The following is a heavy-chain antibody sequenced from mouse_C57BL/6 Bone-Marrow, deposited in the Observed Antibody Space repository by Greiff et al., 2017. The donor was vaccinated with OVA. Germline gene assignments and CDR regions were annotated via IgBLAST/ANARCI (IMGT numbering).Heavy chain of an antibody. CDR3: ARRDPYYGSSYAMDY. Sequence: QVQLQQPGAELVKPGASVKMSCKASGYTFTSYWITWVKQRPGQGLEWIGDIYPGSGSNNYNEKFKSKATLTVETSSSTAYMQLSSLTSEDSSVYYCARRDPYYGSSYAMDYWGQGTSVTVSS. D-gene: IGHD1-1*01. CDR2: IYPGSGSN. V-gene: IGHV1-55*01. CDR1: GYTFTSYW. J-gene: IGHJ4*01.